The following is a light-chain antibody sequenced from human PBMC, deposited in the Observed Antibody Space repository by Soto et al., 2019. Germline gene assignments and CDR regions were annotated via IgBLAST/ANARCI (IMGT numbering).Light chain of an antibody. CDR3: LQRSNWPLT. CDR1: QSVSSY. CDR2: DAS. Sequence: EIVLTQSPATLSLSPGERATLSCRASQSVSSYLAWYQQKPGQAPRLLIYDASNRATGIPARFSGSGSGTDVTLTISSLEPEEFADYCCLQRSNWPLTFGGGTKVEIK. V-gene: IGKV3-11*01. J-gene: IGKJ4*01.